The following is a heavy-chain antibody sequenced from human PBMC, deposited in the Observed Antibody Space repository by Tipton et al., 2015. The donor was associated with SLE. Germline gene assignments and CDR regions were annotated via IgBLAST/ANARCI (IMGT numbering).Heavy chain of an antibody. J-gene: IGHJ5*02. CDR3: ARDFLEFRIDP. D-gene: IGHD2/OR15-2a*01. V-gene: IGHV4-59*01. CDR1: GASIRNYH. Sequence: TLSLTCTVSGASIRNYHWSWIRQPPGKGLEWIGYVYYSGFANYNPSLKSRVSMSVDTSKNQFSLRLTSVTAADTAVYYCARDFLEFRIDPRGQGTLVHVSS. CDR2: VYYSGFA.